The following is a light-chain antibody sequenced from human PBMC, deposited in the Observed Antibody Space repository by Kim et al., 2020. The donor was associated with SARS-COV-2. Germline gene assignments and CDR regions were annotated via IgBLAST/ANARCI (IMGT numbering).Light chain of an antibody. CDR1: QSVSSN. Sequence: VSPGERAALSCRASQSVSSNLAWYLQKPGQAPRLLIYGASTRATGIPARLSGSGSGTEFTLSISSLQSEDFAVYYCQQYNNWPLTFGGGTKVDIK. CDR2: GAS. J-gene: IGKJ4*01. CDR3: QQYNNWPLT. V-gene: IGKV3-15*01.